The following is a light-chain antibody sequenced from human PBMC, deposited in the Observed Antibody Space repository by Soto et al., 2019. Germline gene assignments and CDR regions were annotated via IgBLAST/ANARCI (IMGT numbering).Light chain of an antibody. CDR1: SSDVGGYNY. CDR3: SSYAARNIFYFV. J-gene: IGLJ3*02. CDR2: EVT. V-gene: IGLV2-8*01. Sequence: QSVLTQPPSASGSPGQSVTISCTGTSSDVGGYNYVSWYQQYPGRAPKLMIYEVTKRPSGVPDRFSGSKSGNTASLTVSGLQAEDEAYYYCSSYAARNIFYFVFGGGTK.